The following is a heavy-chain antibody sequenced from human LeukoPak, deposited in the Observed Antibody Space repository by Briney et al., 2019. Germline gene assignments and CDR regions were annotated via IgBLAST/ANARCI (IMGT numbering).Heavy chain of an antibody. CDR3: ARGSHFWSGYRTYYFDY. D-gene: IGHD3-3*02. CDR2: IYYSGST. Sequence: SETLSLTCTVSGGSISSYYWSWIRQPPGKGLEWIGYIYYSGSTNYNPSLKSRVTISVDTSKNQFSLKLSSVTAADTAVYYCARGSHFWSGYRTYYFDYWGQGTLVTVSS. J-gene: IGHJ4*02. CDR1: GGSISSYY. V-gene: IGHV4-59*01.